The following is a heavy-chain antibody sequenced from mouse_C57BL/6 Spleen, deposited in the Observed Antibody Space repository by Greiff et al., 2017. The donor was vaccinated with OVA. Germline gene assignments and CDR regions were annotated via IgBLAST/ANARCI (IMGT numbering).Heavy chain of an antibody. CDR2: IDPSDSYT. J-gene: IGHJ2*01. CDR1: GYTSTSYW. Sequence: QVQLQQPGAELVMPGASVKLSCKASGYTSTSYWMHWVKQRPGQGLEWIGEIDPSDSYTNYNQKFKGKSTLTVDKSSSTAYMQLSSLTSEDSAVYYCARSGTGDYWGQGTTLTVSS. CDR3: ARSGTGDY. V-gene: IGHV1-69*01. D-gene: IGHD3-1*01.